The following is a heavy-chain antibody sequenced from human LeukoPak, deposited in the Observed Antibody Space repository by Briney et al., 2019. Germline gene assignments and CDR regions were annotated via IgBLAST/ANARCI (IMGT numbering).Heavy chain of an antibody. V-gene: IGHV3-53*01. D-gene: IGHD3-10*01. CDR3: IRANDFGSRHYGMDV. CDR1: GFIVNSNY. CDR2: LYSDDTT. Sequence: PGGSLRLSCAASGFIVNSNYMNWVRQAPGKGLEWVSVLYSDDTTYYADSVEGRFTISRDNSKNTLYLQMNNLRAEDTAVYYCIRANDFGSRHYGMDVWGQGTTVTVSS. J-gene: IGHJ6*02.